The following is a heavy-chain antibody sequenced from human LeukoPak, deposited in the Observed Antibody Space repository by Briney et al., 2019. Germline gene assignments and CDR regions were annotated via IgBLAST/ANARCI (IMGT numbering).Heavy chain of an antibody. CDR2: IYPGDSDT. CDR1: GYSFTNYW. J-gene: IGHJ4*02. CDR3: ARPSVATMAFDY. Sequence: GESLKISCQGSGYSFTNYWIVWVRQMPGKGLEWMGIIYPGDSDTRYSPSFQGQVTISADKSISTAYLQWSSLKASDTAIYYCARPSVATMAFDYWGQGTLVTVSS. V-gene: IGHV5-51*01. D-gene: IGHD5-12*01.